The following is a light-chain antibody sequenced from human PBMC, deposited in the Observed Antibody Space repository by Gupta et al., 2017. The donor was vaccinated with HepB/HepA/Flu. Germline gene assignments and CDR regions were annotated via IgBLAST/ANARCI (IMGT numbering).Light chain of an antibody. CDR3: QQYNNWPQT. J-gene: IGKJ1*01. CDR1: QSISSD. V-gene: IGKV3-15*01. Sequence: EIVMTQSPATVSVSPGERATLPCRASQSISSDLAWYQQKRGQAPRLLIYGASTRAADIPARFSGSGSGTEFTLTISSLQSEDSAIYYCQQYNNWPQTFGQGTQVEIK. CDR2: GAS.